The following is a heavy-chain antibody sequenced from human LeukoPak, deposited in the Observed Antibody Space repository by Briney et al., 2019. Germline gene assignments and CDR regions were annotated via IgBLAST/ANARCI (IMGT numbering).Heavy chain of an antibody. CDR1: GYSFTSYW. D-gene: IGHD2-2*01. CDR3: ARHYCSSTSCYGFDP. V-gene: IGHV5-51*01. J-gene: IGHJ5*02. CDR2: IYPGDSDT. Sequence: GESLKISCKGSGYSFTSYWIGWVRQMPGKGLEWMGIIYPGDSDTRYSPSFQGQVTISADKSISTAYLQWSSPKASDTAMYYCARHYCSSTSCYGFDPWGQGTLVTVSS.